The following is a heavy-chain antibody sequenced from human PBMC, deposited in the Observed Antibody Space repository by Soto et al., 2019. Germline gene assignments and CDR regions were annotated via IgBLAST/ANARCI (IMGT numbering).Heavy chain of an antibody. Sequence: QVQLVESGGGLVKPGGSLRLSCAASGFTFSDYYMSWIRQAPGKGLEWVSYISSSSGYTNYADSVKGRFTISRDNAKNSLYLQMNSLRAEDTAVYYCARGYGDYTIRHFDYWGQGTLVTVSS. CDR1: GFTFSDYY. V-gene: IGHV3-11*05. J-gene: IGHJ4*02. D-gene: IGHD4-17*01. CDR2: ISSSSGYT. CDR3: ARGYGDYTIRHFDY.